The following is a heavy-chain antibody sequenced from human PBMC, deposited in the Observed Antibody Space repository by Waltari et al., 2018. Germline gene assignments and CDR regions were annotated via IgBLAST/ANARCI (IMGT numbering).Heavy chain of an antibody. CDR3: ARGSGRERYFDY. D-gene: IGHD2-15*01. Sequence: QLQLQESGPGLVKPSETLSLTCTVSGGSISSSSYYWGWTRQPPGKGLEWIGSIYYSGSTYYNPSLKSRVTISVDTSKNQFSLKLSSVTAADTAVYYCARGSGRERYFDYWGQGTLVTVSS. V-gene: IGHV4-39*07. J-gene: IGHJ4*02. CDR1: GGSISSSSYY. CDR2: IYYSGST.